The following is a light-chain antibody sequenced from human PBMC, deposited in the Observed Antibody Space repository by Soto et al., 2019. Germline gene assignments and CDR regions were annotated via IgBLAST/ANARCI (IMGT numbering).Light chain of an antibody. V-gene: IGKV3-15*01. CDR3: QQYGSSST. CDR1: QSVSSN. J-gene: IGKJ5*01. CDR2: GAS. Sequence: EIVMTQSPATLSVSPGERATLSCRASQSVSSNLAWYQQKPGQAPSLLIYGASTRATGTPARFSGSGSGTDFTLTISRLEPEDFAVYYCQQYGSSSTFGQGTRLEIK.